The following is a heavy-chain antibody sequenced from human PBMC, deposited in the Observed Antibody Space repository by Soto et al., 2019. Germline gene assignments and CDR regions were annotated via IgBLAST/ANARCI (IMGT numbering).Heavy chain of an antibody. Sequence: GGSLRLSCEASGFTFSGFDVHWVRQPTGKGLEWVSTIGTAGDTYYAVSVKGRFTISRDNAKNSLSLQMNSLRAGDTAVYFCARGQEVGAHFFDSWGQGTQVTVSS. J-gene: IGHJ4*02. CDR2: IGTAGDT. D-gene: IGHD2-15*01. CDR1: GFTFSGFD. CDR3: ARGQEVGAHFFDS. V-gene: IGHV3-13*01.